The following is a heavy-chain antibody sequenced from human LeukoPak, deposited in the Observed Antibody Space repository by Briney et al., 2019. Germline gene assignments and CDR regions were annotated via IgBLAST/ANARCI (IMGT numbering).Heavy chain of an antibody. CDR1: GFTFNSYA. CDR3: AKGDDYFYYYAMDV. V-gene: IGHV3-23*01. CDR2: NSGSSSST. Sequence: GGSLRLSCAASGFTFNSYAMSWVRQAPGKGLEWVSANSGSSSSTYYTDSVKGRFTISRDNSKKMLYLQMNSLRAEDTAVYYCAKGDDYFYYYAMDVWGQGTTVTVSS. J-gene: IGHJ6*02. D-gene: IGHD3-16*01.